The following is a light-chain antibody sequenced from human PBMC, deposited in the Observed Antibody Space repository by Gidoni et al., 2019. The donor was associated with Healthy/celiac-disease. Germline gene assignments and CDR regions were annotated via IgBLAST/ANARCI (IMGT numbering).Light chain of an antibody. J-gene: IGLJ3*02. CDR1: SSNIGAGYD. V-gene: IGLV1-40*01. CDR2: GNS. CDR3: QSYDSSLSVWV. Sequence: QSVLTQPPSVSVAPGQRVTISCTGRSSNIGAGYDVHWYQQLPGTAPKLLIYGNSNRPSGVPDRFSGSKSGTSASLAITGLQAEDEADYYCQSYDSSLSVWVFGGGTKLTVL.